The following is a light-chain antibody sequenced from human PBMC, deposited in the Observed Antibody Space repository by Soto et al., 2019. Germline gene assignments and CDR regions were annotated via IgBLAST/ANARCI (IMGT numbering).Light chain of an antibody. CDR2: VGTGGIVG. CDR3: GADHGSGSNFVYV. J-gene: IGLJ1*01. V-gene: IGLV9-49*01. Sequence: QLVLTQPPSASASLGASVTLTCTLSSGYSNYKVDWYQQRQGKGPRFVMRVGTGGIVGSKGEGIPDRFSVLGSGLNRYLTIKNIQEEDESDYHCGADHGSGSNFVYVFGTGTKLTVL. CDR1: SGYSNYK.